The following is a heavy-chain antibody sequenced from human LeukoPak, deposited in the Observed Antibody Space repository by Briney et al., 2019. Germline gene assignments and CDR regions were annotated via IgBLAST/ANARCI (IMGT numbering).Heavy chain of an antibody. CDR2: IKQDGSEK. Sequence: GGSLRLSCAASAFIFSSYWMSWVRQAPGKGLEWVANIKQDGSEKYNVDSVEGRYTISRDNDKNSLYLQMNSLRAEDTAVYYCARDQLGYCSSTSCYGVYYYYYGMDVWGQGTTVTVSS. CDR3: ARDQLGYCSSTSCYGVYYYYYGMDV. J-gene: IGHJ6*02. CDR1: AFIFSSYW. V-gene: IGHV3-7*01. D-gene: IGHD2-2*01.